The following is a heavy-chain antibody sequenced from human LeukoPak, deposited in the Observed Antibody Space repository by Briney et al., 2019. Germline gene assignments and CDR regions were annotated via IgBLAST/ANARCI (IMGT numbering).Heavy chain of an antibody. J-gene: IGHJ5*01. D-gene: IGHD3-3*01. V-gene: IGHV3-30*02. Sequence: SGGSLRLSCAASGFTFSSYGVHWVRQAPGKGLEWVEFTRPDGSNKHYGDSVQGRFTISRDNSRNTLYLQMNSLRVEDTAMYYCAKDWSTDWSNWFDSWGPGSLVTVSS. CDR1: GFTFSSYG. CDR2: TRPDGSNK. CDR3: AKDWSTDWSNWFDS.